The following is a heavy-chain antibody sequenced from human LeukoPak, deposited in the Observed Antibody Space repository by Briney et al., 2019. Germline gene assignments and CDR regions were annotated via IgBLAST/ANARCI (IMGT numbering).Heavy chain of an antibody. Sequence: SETLSLTCSVSGYSISSAYYWGWIRQPPGKGLEWIGTMYHSGSTNYNPSLKSRVTISVDTSKNQFSLKLSSATAADTAVYYCARHRTIYYDSSGYWVWGQGTLVTVSS. CDR3: ARHRTIYYDSSGYWV. D-gene: IGHD3-22*01. J-gene: IGHJ4*02. V-gene: IGHV4-38-2*02. CDR1: GYSISSAYY. CDR2: MYHSGST.